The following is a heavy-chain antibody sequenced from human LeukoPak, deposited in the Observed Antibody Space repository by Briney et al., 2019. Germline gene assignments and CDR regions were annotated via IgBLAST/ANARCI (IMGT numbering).Heavy chain of an antibody. CDR2: ITRNGDTT. CDR3: ARGYNHGPIDM. V-gene: IGHV3-20*04. J-gene: IGHJ3*02. D-gene: IGHD2-2*02. Sequence: GESLRLSCEASGVTFGDYGMSWVRQGRGKGPEWVSGITRNGDTTSYADSVNGRFTISRDNAKNCLYLQMNSLRAEDTAFYYCARGYNHGPIDMWGQGTLVTVSS. CDR1: GVTFGDYG.